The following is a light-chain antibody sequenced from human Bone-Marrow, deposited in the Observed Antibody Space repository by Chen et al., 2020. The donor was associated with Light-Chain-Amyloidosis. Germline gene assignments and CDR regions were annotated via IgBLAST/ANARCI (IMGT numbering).Light chain of an antibody. Sequence: QSALTQPASVSGSPGQSLTISCTGTSGDVGTYNYVSWYQQHPGKAPKVMIYAVSKRPSGVSNRFSGSKSGNTASLTISGLQAEDEADYYCSSFTSSSSYVFGPGTKVTVL. CDR1: SGDVGTYNY. J-gene: IGLJ1*01. CDR2: AVS. CDR3: SSFTSSSSYV. V-gene: IGLV2-14*01.